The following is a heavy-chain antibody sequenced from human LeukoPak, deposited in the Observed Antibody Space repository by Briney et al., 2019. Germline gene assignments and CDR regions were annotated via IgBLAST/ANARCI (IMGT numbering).Heavy chain of an antibody. Sequence: PGGSLRLSCAASGFTFSSYAMSWVRQAPGKGLEWVSATSGSGGSTYYADSVKGRFTISRDNAKNSLYLQMNSLRAEDTAVYYCARWGYCSGGSCYSDSSYYMDVWGKGTTVTISS. V-gene: IGHV3-23*01. D-gene: IGHD2-15*01. CDR1: GFTFSSYA. J-gene: IGHJ6*03. CDR2: TSGSGGST. CDR3: ARWGYCSGGSCYSDSSYYMDV.